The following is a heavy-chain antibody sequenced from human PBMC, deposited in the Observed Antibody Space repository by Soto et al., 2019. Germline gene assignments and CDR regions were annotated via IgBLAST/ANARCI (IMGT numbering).Heavy chain of an antibody. Sequence: PSETLSLNCTVSGGSISSYYWSWIRQPPGKGLEWIGYIYYSGSTNYNPSLKSRVTISVDTSKNQFSLKLSSVTAADTAVYYCARSPSGESYYYYYMDVWGKGTTVTVSS. J-gene: IGHJ6*03. CDR2: IYYSGST. V-gene: IGHV4-59*01. CDR3: ARSPSGESYYYYYMDV. D-gene: IGHD3-10*01. CDR1: GGSISSYY.